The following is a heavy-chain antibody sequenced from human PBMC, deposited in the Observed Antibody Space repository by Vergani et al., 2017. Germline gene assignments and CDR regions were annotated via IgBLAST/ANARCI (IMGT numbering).Heavy chain of an antibody. CDR3: ATGAGPFDI. Sequence: QVQLQQWGAGVVKPSGTLSLTCAVFGESFSSFYWSWIRQPPGKGLEWIGEINNDGHTNYNPSLESRVTVSRETAKNQFSLNLMSVTAADTAMYYCATGAGPFDIWGQGTLVTVSS. J-gene: IGHJ4*02. V-gene: IGHV4-34*02. CDR1: GESFSSFY. CDR2: INNDGHT. D-gene: IGHD7-27*01.